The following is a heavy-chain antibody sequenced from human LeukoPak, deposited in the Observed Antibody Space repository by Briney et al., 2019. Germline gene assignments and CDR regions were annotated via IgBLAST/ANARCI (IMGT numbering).Heavy chain of an antibody. Sequence: ASVKVSCKASGYTFTSYYMHWVRQAPGQGLEWMGIINPSGGSTSYAQKLQGRVTMTTDTSTSTAYMELRSLRSDDTAVYYCARMSYYYYYMDVWGKGTTVTVSS. V-gene: IGHV1-46*01. CDR2: INPSGGST. CDR1: GYTFTSYY. CDR3: ARMSYYYYYMDV. J-gene: IGHJ6*03.